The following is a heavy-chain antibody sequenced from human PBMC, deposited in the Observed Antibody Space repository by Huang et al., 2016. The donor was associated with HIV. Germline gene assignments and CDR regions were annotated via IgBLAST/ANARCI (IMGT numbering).Heavy chain of an antibody. CDR1: RYIFRNYD. J-gene: IGHJ4*02. CDR2: LKPNSGKT. Sequence: QVQLVQSGPEVKKPGASVNVSCQTSRYIFRNYDLNWVRQAPGQGRQGMSWLKPNSGKTAYGQNFQGRVTLTRSTSTGAAYMVLNSLTSQDTAVYYCARLTSGWYQDYWGQGTLVTVSS. V-gene: IGHV1-8*01. CDR3: ARLTSGWYQDY. D-gene: IGHD6-19*01.